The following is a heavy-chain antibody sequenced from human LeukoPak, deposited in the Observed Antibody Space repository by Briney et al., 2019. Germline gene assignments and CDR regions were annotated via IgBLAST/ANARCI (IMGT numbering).Heavy chain of an antibody. J-gene: IGHJ6*03. D-gene: IGHD2-15*01. CDR1: GFTFSNAW. Sequence: PGGSLRLSCAASGFTFSNAWMSWVRQAPGKGREWVGRIKSKTDGGTTDYAAPVKGRFTISRDDSKNTLYLQMNSLKTEDTAVYYCTTLKDIVVVVAATPDYYYYMDVWGKGTTVTASS. CDR3: TTLKDIVVVVAATPDYYYYMDV. CDR2: IKSKTDGGTT. V-gene: IGHV3-15*01.